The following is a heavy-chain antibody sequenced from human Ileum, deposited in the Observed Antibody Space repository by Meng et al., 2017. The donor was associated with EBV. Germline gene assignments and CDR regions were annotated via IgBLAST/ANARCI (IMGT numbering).Heavy chain of an antibody. D-gene: IGHD2-8*01. J-gene: IGHJ4*02. V-gene: IGHV4-4*02. CDR2: IYHSGST. CDR1: GDSMSKNNW. Sequence: QVQLRESGPGLGKSSGTLSLTCGVSGDSMSKNNWWTWVRQPPGKGLEWIGEIYHSGSTNYNPSLQSRATISVDMSKKQFSLKLRSVTAADTAVYYCARTGVGLAFDYWGLGTLVTVSS. CDR3: ARTGVGLAFDY.